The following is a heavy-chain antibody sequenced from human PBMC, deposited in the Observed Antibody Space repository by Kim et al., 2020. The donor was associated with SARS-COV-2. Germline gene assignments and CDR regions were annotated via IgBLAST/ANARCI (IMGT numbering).Heavy chain of an antibody. CDR1: GYTFTSYG. Sequence: ASVKVSCKASGYTFTSYGISWVRQAPGQGLEWMGWISAYNGNTNYAQKLQGRVTMTTDTSTSTAYMELRSLRSDDTAVYYCARVVMITFGGVIAPPDYWGQGTLVTVSS. CDR3: ARVVMITFGGVIAPPDY. V-gene: IGHV1-18*01. CDR2: ISAYNGNT. D-gene: IGHD3-16*02. J-gene: IGHJ4*02.